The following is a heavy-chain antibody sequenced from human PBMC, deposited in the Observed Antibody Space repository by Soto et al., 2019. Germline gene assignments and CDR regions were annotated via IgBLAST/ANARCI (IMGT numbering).Heavy chain of an antibody. J-gene: IGHJ4*02. V-gene: IGHV3-23*01. D-gene: IGHD6-19*01. Sequence: EVQLLESGGGLVQPGGSLRLSCAASGFTLSSYAMTWVRQAPGKGLEWVSVISDSDNATYYADSVKGRLTISRDNSKNTLYLHLNTRRAEDTAVYYCAKGVSSSAWSASDSWGQGTLVTVSA. CDR1: GFTLSSYA. CDR3: AKGVSSSAWSASDS. CDR2: ISDSDNAT.